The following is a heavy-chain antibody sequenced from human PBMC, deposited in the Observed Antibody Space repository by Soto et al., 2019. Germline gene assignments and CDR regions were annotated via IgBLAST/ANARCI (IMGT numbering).Heavy chain of an antibody. D-gene: IGHD3-22*01. CDR1: GVSASSSA. J-gene: IGHJ4*02. Sequence: SCAAAGVSASSSARTWAWEAAVKGLEWVSAISYNGGGTYYVDSVKGRFTVSRDNSKNTLYLQMHSLRAEDTAVYYCAKDRVPNDSSGYYSILTDSWGQGTVVTVSS. CDR2: ISYNGGGT. CDR3: AKDRVPNDSSGYYSILTDS. V-gene: IGHV3-23*01.